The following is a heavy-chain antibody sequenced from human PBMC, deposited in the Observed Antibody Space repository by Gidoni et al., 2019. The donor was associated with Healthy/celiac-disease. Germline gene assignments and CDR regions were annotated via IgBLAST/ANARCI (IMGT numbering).Heavy chain of an antibody. J-gene: IGHJ3*02. D-gene: IGHD1-1*01. Sequence: QVQLQESGPGLVKPSETLSLTCTASGGSISSYYWSWIRQPAGKGLEWIGRIYTSGSTNYNPSLKSRVTMSVDTSKNQFSLKLSSVTAADTAVYYCARDSPLMENDAFDIWGQGTMVTVSS. CDR2: IYTSGST. CDR3: ARDSPLMENDAFDI. CDR1: GGSISSYY. V-gene: IGHV4-4*07.